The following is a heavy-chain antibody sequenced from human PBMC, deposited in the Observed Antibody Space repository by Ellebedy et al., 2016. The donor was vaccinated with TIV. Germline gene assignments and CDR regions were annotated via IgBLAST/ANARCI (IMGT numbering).Heavy chain of an antibody. D-gene: IGHD3-10*02. CDR3: ARRGTMFRRNYYGMDV. V-gene: IGHV5-51*01. Sequence: GGSLRLSXEGSGYSFTNYWIAWVRQMPGKGLEWMGIIYPGDSDTRYGPSFQGQVTISADKSISTAYLQWIGLKASDTAIYYCARRGTMFRRNYYGMDVWGQGTTVIVSS. CDR1: GYSFTNYW. J-gene: IGHJ6*02. CDR2: IYPGDSDT.